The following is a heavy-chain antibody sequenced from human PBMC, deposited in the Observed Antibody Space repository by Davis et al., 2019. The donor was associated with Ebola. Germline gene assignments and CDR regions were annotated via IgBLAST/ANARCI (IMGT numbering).Heavy chain of an antibody. V-gene: IGHV6-1*01. CDR3: VKSYYLDYFEL. CDR2: TSLRSTWYT. CDR1: GSPVSSKIAA. D-gene: IGHD3-10*01. J-gene: IGHJ3*01. Sequence: MPSEALSLTCAPSGSPVSSKIAAWNSIRQSTSRGLEWLGRTSLRSTWYTDYAVSLKGRITLNTDTSKNLFSLHLTSVTPEDTAVYDCVKSYYLDYFELWGQGRMVTVSS.